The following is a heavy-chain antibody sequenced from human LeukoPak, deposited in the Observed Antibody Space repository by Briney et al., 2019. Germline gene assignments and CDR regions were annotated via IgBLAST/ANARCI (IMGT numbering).Heavy chain of an antibody. CDR1: GGTFSSYA. CDR2: IIPIFGTA. V-gene: IGHV1-69*13. J-gene: IGHJ6*02. Sequence: GASVTVSCKASGGTFSSYAISWVRQAPGQGLEWMGGIIPIFGTANYAQKFQGRVTITADESTSTAYMELSSLRSEDTAVYYCARAGDGGYVYYGRLDLSLSRSHYYYYYGMDVWGQGTTVTVSS. CDR3: ARAGDGGYVYYGRLDLSLSRSHYYYYYGMDV. D-gene: IGHD5-12*01.